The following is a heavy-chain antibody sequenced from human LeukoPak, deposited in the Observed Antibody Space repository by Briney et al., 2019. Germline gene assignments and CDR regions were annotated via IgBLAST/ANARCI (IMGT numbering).Heavy chain of an antibody. CDR2: IYYSGNT. CDR3: ARSSTILGHFDY. CDR1: GGSISSTTYY. V-gene: IGHV4-39*01. Sequence: SETLSLTCTVSGGSISSTTYYWGWIRRPPGKGLEWIGSIYYSGNTYYTPSLKSRVTISVDTSKNQFSLKLSSVTAADTAVYYCARSSTILGHFDYWGQRTLVTVSS. J-gene: IGHJ4*02. D-gene: IGHD2/OR15-2a*01.